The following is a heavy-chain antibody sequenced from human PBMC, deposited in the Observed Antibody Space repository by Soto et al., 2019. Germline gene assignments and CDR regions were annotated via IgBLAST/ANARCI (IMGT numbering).Heavy chain of an antibody. CDR2: IVPVFNTA. CDR1: GGTGSHYP. D-gene: IGHD2-15*01. CDR3: ARWFNGLDV. V-gene: IGHV1-69*01. Sequence: QVQLLQSGAEVKKPRSSVKVSCKASGGTGSHYPINWVRQAPGQGLEWMGGIVPVFNTATYAQKLQDRVTFSADASTRTAYMELSSLRSDDTAVYYCARWFNGLDVWGQGTPVTVSS. J-gene: IGHJ6*02.